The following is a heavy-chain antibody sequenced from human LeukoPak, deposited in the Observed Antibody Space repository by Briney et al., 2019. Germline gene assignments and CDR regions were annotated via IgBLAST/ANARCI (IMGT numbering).Heavy chain of an antibody. CDR1: GGSFSGYY. CDR3: ARSVVVAGPNYFDY. Sequence: PSETLSLTCAVYGGSFSGYYWSWIRQPPGKGLEWIGEINHSGSTNYNPSLKSRVTISVDTSKNQFSLKLSSVTAADTAVYYCARSVVVAGPNYFDYWGQGTLVTVSS. J-gene: IGHJ4*02. V-gene: IGHV4-34*01. CDR2: INHSGST. D-gene: IGHD2-15*01.